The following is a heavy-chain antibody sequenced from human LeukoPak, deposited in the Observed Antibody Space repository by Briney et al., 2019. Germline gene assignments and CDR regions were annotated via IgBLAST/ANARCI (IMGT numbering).Heavy chain of an antibody. J-gene: IGHJ4*02. CDR1: GGSISGYY. Sequence: SETLSLTCTVSGGSISGYYWGWIRQPPGKGLEWIGSIYYSGSTYYNPSLKSRVTISVDTSKNQFSLKLSSVTAADTAVYYCASPPWHYYDSSGYRFDYWGQGTLVTVSS. CDR2: IYYSGST. CDR3: ASPPWHYYDSSGYRFDY. D-gene: IGHD3-22*01. V-gene: IGHV4-39*01.